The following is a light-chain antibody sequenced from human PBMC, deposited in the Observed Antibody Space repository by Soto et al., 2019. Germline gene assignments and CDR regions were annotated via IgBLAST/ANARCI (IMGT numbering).Light chain of an antibody. CDR2: GAS. CDR1: QSVSSNN. CDR3: QQYGRSPFT. Sequence: EIVLTQSPGTLSLSPGERATLSCRASQSVSSNNLAWYQQRPGQAPRVVIYGASTRATGIPERFSGSESGKDFTLTISRLEPEDFAVYYCQQYGRSPFTFGPGTKVDIK. J-gene: IGKJ3*01. V-gene: IGKV3-20*01.